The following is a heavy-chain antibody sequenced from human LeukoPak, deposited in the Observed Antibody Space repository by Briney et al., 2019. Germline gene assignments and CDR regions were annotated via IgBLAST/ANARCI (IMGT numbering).Heavy chain of an antibody. Sequence: SETLSLTCADYGGSFSGYYWSWIRQPPGKGLEWIGEINHSGSTNYNPSLKSRVTISVDTSKNQFSLKLSSVTAADTAVYYCARGRRVVVPAAIRPIDYWGQGTLVTVSS. V-gene: IGHV4-34*01. J-gene: IGHJ4*02. CDR2: INHSGST. D-gene: IGHD2-2*02. CDR3: ARGRRVVVPAAIRPIDY. CDR1: GGSFSGYY.